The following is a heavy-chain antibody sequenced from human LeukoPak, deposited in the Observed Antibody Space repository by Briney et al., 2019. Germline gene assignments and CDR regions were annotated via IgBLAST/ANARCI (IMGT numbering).Heavy chain of an antibody. CDR1: GGTFSSYA. CDR2: INPSGGST. J-gene: IGHJ2*01. D-gene: IGHD3/OR15-3a*01. Sequence: ASVKVSCKASGGTFSSYAISWVRQAPGQGLECMGIINPSGGSTSYAQKFQGRVTMTRDTSTSTVYMELSSLRSEDTAVYYCARVERGYDFWSGYYDNWYFDLWGRGTLVTVSS. CDR3: ARVERGYDFWSGYYDNWYFDL. V-gene: IGHV1-46*01.